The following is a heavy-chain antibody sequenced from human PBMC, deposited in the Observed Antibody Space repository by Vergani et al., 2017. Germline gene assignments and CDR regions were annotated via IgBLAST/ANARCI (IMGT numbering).Heavy chain of an antibody. CDR2: ISYDGNKK. D-gene: IGHD1-1*01. J-gene: IGHJ6*03. V-gene: IGHV3-30*03. CDR1: GFPFSDYG. CDR3: ARDFLTRVTTLDYYYMGV. Sequence: VDLVESGGGFVQPGGSRRLSCAASGFPFSDYGVHWVRQAPGKGLEWVSVISYDGNKKNYADSVKGRFTISRDNSKNTLYLEMNALRAEDTAVYYCARDFLTRVTTLDYYYMGVWGKGTTVTVSS.